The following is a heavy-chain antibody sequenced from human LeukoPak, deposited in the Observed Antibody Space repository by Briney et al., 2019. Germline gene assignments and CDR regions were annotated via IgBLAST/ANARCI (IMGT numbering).Heavy chain of an antibody. J-gene: IGHJ5*02. V-gene: IGHV4-59*01. CDR1: GGSISSYY. D-gene: IGHD1-26*01. Sequence: SETLSLTCTVSGGSISSYYWSWIRQPPGKGLEWIGYNYYSGSTNYNPSLKSRVTISVDTSKNQFSLKLSSVTAADTAVYYCAGGSFREGFDPWGQGTLVTVSS. CDR3: AGGSFREGFDP. CDR2: NYYSGST.